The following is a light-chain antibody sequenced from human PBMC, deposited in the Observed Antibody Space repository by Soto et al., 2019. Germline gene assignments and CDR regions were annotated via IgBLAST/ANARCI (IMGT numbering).Light chain of an antibody. CDR2: EVS. J-gene: IGLJ3*02. CDR1: SSDVGGYKY. Sequence: QSVLTQPASVSGSPGQSIIISCTGTSSDVGGYKYVSWYQQHPGKAPKLMIYEVSNRPSGVSNRFSGSKSGYTASLTISGLQTEDEADYYCSSYTSSSTLVFGGGTKVTVL. CDR3: SSYTSSSTLV. V-gene: IGLV2-14*01.